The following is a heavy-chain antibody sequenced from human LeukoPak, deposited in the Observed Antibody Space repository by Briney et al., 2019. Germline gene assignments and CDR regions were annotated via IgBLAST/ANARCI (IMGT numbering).Heavy chain of an antibody. CDR2: IKTSGGST. J-gene: IGHJ4*02. CDR1: GFTFSTYG. V-gene: IGHV3-23*01. D-gene: IGHD4-23*01. CDR3: AKRSDYGGNWNHFDY. Sequence: GGSLRLSCAASGFTFSTYGMSCVRQAPGKGLEWVSAIKTSGGSTYYADSVKGRFTISRDDSKNTLYLQMNSLRAEDTAVYYCAKRSDYGGNWNHFDYWGQGTLVTVSS.